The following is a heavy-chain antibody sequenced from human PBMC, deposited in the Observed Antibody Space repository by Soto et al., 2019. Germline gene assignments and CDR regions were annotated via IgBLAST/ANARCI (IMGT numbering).Heavy chain of an antibody. J-gene: IGHJ5*02. CDR2: TNHSGST. CDR3: ARGGRFLVWFDP. V-gene: IGHV4-34*01. Sequence: QVQLQQWGAGLLKPSETLSLTCAVYGGSFSGYYWSWIRQPPGKGLEWIGETNHSGSTNYNQSLNSRVTISVDTSKNQFSLKLSAVTAADTAVYYCARGGRFLVWFDPWGQGTLVTVSS. CDR1: GGSFSGYY. D-gene: IGHD3-3*01.